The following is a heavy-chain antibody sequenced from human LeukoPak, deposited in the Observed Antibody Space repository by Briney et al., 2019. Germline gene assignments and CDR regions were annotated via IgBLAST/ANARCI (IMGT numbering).Heavy chain of an antibody. Sequence: SQTQSLTCTVSGGSISSYYWSWIRQPAGKGLEWIGRIYTSGSTNYNPSLKSRVTMSVDTSKNQFSLKLSSVTAADTAVYYCATTPDSSEDYWGQGTLVTVSS. D-gene: IGHD3-22*01. CDR3: ATTPDSSEDY. V-gene: IGHV4-4*07. J-gene: IGHJ4*02. CDR1: GGSISSYY. CDR2: IYTSGST.